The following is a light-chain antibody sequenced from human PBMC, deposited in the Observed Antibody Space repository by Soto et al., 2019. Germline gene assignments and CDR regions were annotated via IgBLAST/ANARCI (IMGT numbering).Light chain of an antibody. CDR1: QNSNTY. CDR2: AAS. J-gene: IGKJ2*01. Sequence: DVQLTQSPSSLSASVGDRVTISCRASQNSNTYLNWYQHKPGKAPNLLIYAASTVNTGVPLRFSGGGSGTDFTLTISSLESEDFATYYCQESYSTQYTFGQGTKLGI. V-gene: IGKV1-39*01. CDR3: QESYSTQYT.